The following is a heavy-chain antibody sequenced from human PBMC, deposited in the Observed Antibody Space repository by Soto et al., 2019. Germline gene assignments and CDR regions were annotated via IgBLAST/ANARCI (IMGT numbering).Heavy chain of an antibody. V-gene: IGHV3-33*01. CDR2: IWYDGSNK. CDR1: GFTFSSYG. CDR3: ARDLYYYGSGSYYYGMDV. J-gene: IGHJ6*02. D-gene: IGHD3-10*01. Sequence: GSLRLSCAASGFTFSSYGMHWVRQAPGKGLEWVAVIWYDGSNKYYADSVKGRFTISRDNSKNTLYLQMNSLRAEDTAVYYCARDLYYYGSGSYYYGMDVWGQGTTVTVSS.